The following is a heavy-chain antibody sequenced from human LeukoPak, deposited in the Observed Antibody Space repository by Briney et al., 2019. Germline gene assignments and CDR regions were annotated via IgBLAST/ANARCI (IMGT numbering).Heavy chain of an antibody. V-gene: IGHV4-34*01. CDR2: INHSGST. J-gene: IGHJ4*02. CDR1: GGSFSGYY. Sequence: KPSETLSLTCAVYGGSFSGYYWSWIRQPPGKGLEWIGEINHSGSTNYNPSLKSRVTISVDTSKNQFSLKLSSVTAADTAVYYCARLYYDYWGQGTLVTVSS. CDR3: ARLYYDY.